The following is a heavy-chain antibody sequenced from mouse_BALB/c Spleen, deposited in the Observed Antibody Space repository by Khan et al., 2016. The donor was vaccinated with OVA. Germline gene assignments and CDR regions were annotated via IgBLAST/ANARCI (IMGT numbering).Heavy chain of an antibody. CDR2: INPRSDYT. V-gene: IGHV1-4*01. D-gene: IGHD2-14*01. CDR3: ARRTTEYALDY. J-gene: IGHJ4*01. Sequence: QVQLQQSGAELVRPGTSVKISCKASGYTFTSHTMHWVKQRPGQGLEWIGYINPRSDYTQYNQKFNDKATLTADISSSTAYMQLSSLTSEDSAVYYCARRTTEYALDYWGQGTSVTVSS. CDR1: GYTFTSHT.